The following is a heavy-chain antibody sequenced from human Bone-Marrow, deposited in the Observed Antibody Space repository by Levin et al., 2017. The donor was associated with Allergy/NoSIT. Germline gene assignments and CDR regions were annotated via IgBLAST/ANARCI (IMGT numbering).Heavy chain of an antibody. D-gene: IGHD6-19*01. Sequence: KTGGSLRLSCAASGFTFSNAWMSWVRQAPGKGLEWVGRIKSKTDGGTTDYAAPVKGRFTISRDDSKNTLYLQMNSLKTEDTAVYYCTTDLREEQWLVRGFDYWGQGTLVTVSS. J-gene: IGHJ4*02. V-gene: IGHV3-15*01. CDR3: TTDLREEQWLVRGFDY. CDR1: GFTFSNAW. CDR2: IKSKTDGGTT.